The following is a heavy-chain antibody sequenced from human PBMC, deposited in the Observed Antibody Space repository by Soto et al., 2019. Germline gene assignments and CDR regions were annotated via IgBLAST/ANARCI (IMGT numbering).Heavy chain of an antibody. CDR2: ISGSGGST. Sequence: GGSLRLSCAASGFTFSSYAMYWVRQAPGKGLEWVSVISGSGGSTYYADSVKGRFTISRDNSKSTLYLQMNSLRAEDTAVYYCAKDESRRNRRFFDLWGRGTLVTVSS. J-gene: IGHJ2*01. D-gene: IGHD4-4*01. CDR1: GFTFSSYA. V-gene: IGHV3-23*01. CDR3: AKDESRRNRRFFDL.